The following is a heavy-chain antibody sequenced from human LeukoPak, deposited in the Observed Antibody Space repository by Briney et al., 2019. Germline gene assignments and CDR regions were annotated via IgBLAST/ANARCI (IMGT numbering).Heavy chain of an antibody. J-gene: IGHJ4*02. V-gene: IGHV3-74*01. D-gene: IGHD6-13*01. CDR2: IISDGSST. CDR1: GFTFRSYW. CDR3: ATIAAAGEYFDY. Sequence: GGSLRLSCAASGFTFRSYWMYGVRQAPGKGLVWVSRIISDGSSTSYADSVKGRFTISRDNAKNTLYLQMNSLRPEDTAVYYCATIAAAGEYFDYWGQGTLVTVSS.